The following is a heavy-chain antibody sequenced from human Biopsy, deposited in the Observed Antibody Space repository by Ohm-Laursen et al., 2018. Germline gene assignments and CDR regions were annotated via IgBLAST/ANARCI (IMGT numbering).Heavy chain of an antibody. CDR3: ARDGEAKYCKHGVCPSDF. V-gene: IGHV3-21*04. D-gene: IGHD2-8*01. CDR2: ISASSTYI. CDR1: GVALSGYA. Sequence: SLRLSCSASGVALSGYAMNWVRQAPGKGLEWVSSISASSTYIHYADSVKGRFTVSRDNGKNSVYLQMNSLRVEDTAVYYCARDGEAKYCKHGVCPSDFWGQGTLVTVSS. J-gene: IGHJ4*02.